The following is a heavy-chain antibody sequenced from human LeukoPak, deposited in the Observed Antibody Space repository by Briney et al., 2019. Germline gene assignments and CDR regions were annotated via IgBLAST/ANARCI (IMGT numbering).Heavy chain of an antibody. D-gene: IGHD2-2*01. V-gene: IGHV1-18*01. CDR3: ARYPIVVVPAATSDAFDI. Sequence: ASVKVSCKASGYTFTSYCIRWVRQAPGQGLEWMGWISAYNGNTNYAQKLQGRVTMTTDTSTSTAYMELRSLRSDDTAVYYCARYPIVVVPAATSDAFDIWGQGTMVTVSS. J-gene: IGHJ3*02. CDR2: ISAYNGNT. CDR1: GYTFTSYC.